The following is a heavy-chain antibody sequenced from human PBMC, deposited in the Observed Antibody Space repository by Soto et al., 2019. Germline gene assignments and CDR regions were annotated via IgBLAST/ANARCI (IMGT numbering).Heavy chain of an antibody. Sequence: DVQLVESGGGLIQPGESLRLSCAAFGLTISGKKYVAWVRQAPGKALEWVSALYDVDGSFYADSVTGRFTTSSDSSKTALYLQMNDLRPDDTAVYYCATWHEREHAFDVWGQGTTVTISS. CDR1: GLTISGKKY. CDR3: ATWHEREHAFDV. CDR2: LYDVDGS. D-gene: IGHD1-1*01. J-gene: IGHJ3*01. V-gene: IGHV3-53*01.